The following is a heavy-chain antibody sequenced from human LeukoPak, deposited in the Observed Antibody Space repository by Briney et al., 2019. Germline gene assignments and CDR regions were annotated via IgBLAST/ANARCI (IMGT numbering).Heavy chain of an antibody. Sequence: KTSETLSLTCTVSGVSISSGGYYWSWIRQHPGKGLEWIGYIYYSGSTYYNPSLKSRVTISVDTSKNQFSLKLSSVTAADTAVYYCARVVLWFGEFPPNWFDHWGQGTLVTVSS. CDR2: IYYSGST. V-gene: IGHV4-31*03. D-gene: IGHD3-10*01. CDR3: ARVVLWFGEFPPNWFDH. J-gene: IGHJ5*02. CDR1: GVSISSGGYY.